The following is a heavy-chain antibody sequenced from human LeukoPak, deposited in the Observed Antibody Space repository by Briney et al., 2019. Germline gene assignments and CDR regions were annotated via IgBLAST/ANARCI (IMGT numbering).Heavy chain of an antibody. CDR2: ISFDGSDI. J-gene: IGHJ4*02. CDR3: VRDRDYYETSGSPFDS. D-gene: IGHD3-22*01. V-gene: IGHV3-30*03. CDR1: EFSFKAYG. Sequence: GGSLRLSCAASEFSFKAYGMHWVRQAPGRGLEWVSVISFDGSDIYYADSVEGRFTISRDNSKRTLYLRMNSLRAEDKAVYYCVRDRDYYETSGSPFDSWGEGALVTVSS.